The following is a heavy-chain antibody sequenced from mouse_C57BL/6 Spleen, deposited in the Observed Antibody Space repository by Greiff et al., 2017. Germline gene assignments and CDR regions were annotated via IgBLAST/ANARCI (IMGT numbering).Heavy chain of an antibody. CDR2: IDPEDGET. J-gene: IGHJ1*03. Sequence: VQLKESGAELVKPGASVKLSCTASGFNIKDYYMHWVKQRTEQGLEWIGRIDPEDGETKYAPKFQGKGTITADTSSNTAYLQLSSLTSEDTAVYYFARWIYYDSGDWYFDVWGTGTTVTVSS. V-gene: IGHV14-2*01. CDR1: GFNIKDYY. CDR3: ARWIYYDSGDWYFDV. D-gene: IGHD2-4*01.